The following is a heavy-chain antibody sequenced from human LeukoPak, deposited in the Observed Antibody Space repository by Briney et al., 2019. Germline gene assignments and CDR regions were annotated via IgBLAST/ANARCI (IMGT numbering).Heavy chain of an antibody. J-gene: IGHJ3*02. CDR3: ARAHDYGDYGSAFDI. D-gene: IGHD4-17*01. V-gene: IGHV4-39*07. CDR2: INHSGST. CDR1: GDSISSGDYY. Sequence: SETLSLTCTVSGDSISSGDYYWSWIRQPPGKGLEWIGEINHSGSTNYNPSLKSRVTISVDTSKNQFSLKLSSVTAADTAVYYCARAHDYGDYGSAFDIWGQGTMVTVSS.